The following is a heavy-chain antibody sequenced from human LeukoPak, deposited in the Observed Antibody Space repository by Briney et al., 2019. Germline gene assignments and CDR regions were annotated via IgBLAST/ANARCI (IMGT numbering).Heavy chain of an antibody. CDR1: GYTFTSYY. Sequence: ASVKVSCKASGYTFTSYYMHWVRQAPGQGLEWMGIINPSGGSTSYAQKFQGRVTMTRDTSTSTVYMELSSLRSEDTAVYYCARDEGDCSSTSCYPTYYMDVWGKGTTVTISS. V-gene: IGHV1-46*01. D-gene: IGHD2-2*01. CDR3: ARDEGDCSSTSCYPTYYMDV. J-gene: IGHJ6*03. CDR2: INPSGGST.